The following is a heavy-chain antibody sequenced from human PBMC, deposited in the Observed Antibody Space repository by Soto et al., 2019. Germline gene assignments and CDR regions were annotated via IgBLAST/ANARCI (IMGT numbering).Heavy chain of an antibody. V-gene: IGHV3-9*01. D-gene: IGHD3-16*01. J-gene: IGHJ3*02. Sequence: PGGCLRLSCAASGFTFDDYAMHWVRQAPGEGLEWVSGISWNSGSIGYADSVKGRLTISRDNAKNSLYLQMNSLRAEDTALYYCAKGSLGGPGGDPQGVGAFDTWGQGTTVTVSS. CDR3: AKGSLGGPGGDPQGVGAFDT. CDR1: GFTFDDYA. CDR2: ISWNSGSI.